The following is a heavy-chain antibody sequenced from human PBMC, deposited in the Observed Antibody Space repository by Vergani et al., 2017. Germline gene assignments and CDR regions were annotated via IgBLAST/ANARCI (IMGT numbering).Heavy chain of an antibody. CDR1: GFTFSSYG. D-gene: IGHD2-2*01. CDR3: ARGVCSSTSCYAGDGFDP. CDR2: IWYDGSNK. Sequence: QVQLVESGGGVVQPGRSLRLSCAASGFTFSSYGMHWVRQAPGKGLEWVAVIWYDGSNKYYADSVKGRFTISRDNSKNTLYLQMNSLRAEDTAVYYCARGVCSSTSCYAGDGFDPWGQGTLVTVSS. J-gene: IGHJ5*02. V-gene: IGHV3-33*01.